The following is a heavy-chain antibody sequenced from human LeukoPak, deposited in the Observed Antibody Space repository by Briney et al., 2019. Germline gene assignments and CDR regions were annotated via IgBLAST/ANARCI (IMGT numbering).Heavy chain of an antibody. CDR3: TTDPLFGAVANTDY. CDR2: ISSSSSYI. D-gene: IGHD6-19*01. Sequence: GGSRRLSCAASGFTFSSYSMNWVRQAPGKGLEWVSSISSSSSYIYYADSVKGRFTISRDNAKNTLYLQMNSQKTEDTAVYYCTTDPLFGAVANTDYWGQGTLVTVSS. J-gene: IGHJ4*02. V-gene: IGHV3-21*03. CDR1: GFTFSSYS.